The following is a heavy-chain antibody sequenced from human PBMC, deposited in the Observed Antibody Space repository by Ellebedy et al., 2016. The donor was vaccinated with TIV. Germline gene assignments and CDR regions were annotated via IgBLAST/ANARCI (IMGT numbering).Heavy chain of an antibody. CDR1: GGSISRSSYY. J-gene: IGHJ2*01. D-gene: IGHD3-16*01. CDR2: IYYSGST. Sequence: GSLRLSCTVSGGSISRSSYYWGWIRQPPGKGLEWIGSIYYSGSTYYNPSLKSRLAMSVATSKNQFSLRLSSVTAADTAVYYCARNVLIFTFDKWYSDLWGRGTLVTVSS. V-gene: IGHV4-39*01. CDR3: ARNVLIFTFDKWYSDL.